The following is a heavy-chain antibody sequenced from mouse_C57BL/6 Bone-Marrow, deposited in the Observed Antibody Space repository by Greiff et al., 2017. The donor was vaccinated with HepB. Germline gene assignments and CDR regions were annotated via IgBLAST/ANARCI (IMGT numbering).Heavy chain of an antibody. J-gene: IGHJ4*01. CDR2: ISSGGDYI. CDR1: GFTFSSSA. CDR3: TRDQGGNYGLAMDY. V-gene: IGHV5-9-1*02. Sequence: EVQVVESGEGLVKPGGSLKLSCAASGFTFSSSAMSWVRQTPEKRLEWVAYISSGGDYIYYADTVKGRFTISRDNARNTLYLQMSSLKSEDTAMYYCTRDQGGNYGLAMDYWGQGTSVTVSS. D-gene: IGHD2-1*01.